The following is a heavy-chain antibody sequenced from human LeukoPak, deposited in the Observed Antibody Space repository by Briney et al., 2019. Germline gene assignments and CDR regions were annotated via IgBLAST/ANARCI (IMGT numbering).Heavy chain of an antibody. Sequence: GGSLRLSCAASGFTVSSNYMSWVRQAPGKGLEWVSVIYSGGSTYYADSVKGRFTISRDNSKNTLYLQMNSLRAEDTAVYYCAKDSRYDILTGYYEAFDYWGQGTLVTVSS. CDR2: IYSGGST. J-gene: IGHJ4*02. V-gene: IGHV3-53*01. CDR3: AKDSRYDILTGYYEAFDY. CDR1: GFTVSSNY. D-gene: IGHD3-9*01.